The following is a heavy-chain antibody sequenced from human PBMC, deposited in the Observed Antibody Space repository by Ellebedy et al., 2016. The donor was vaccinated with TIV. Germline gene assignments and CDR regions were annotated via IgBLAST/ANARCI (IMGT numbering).Heavy chain of an antibody. CDR1: GFTFSSYA. V-gene: IGHV3-30-3*01. D-gene: IGHD4-17*01. CDR3: AKDAVTNNDY. CDR2: ISYDGSNK. Sequence: GESLKISCAASGFTFSSYAMHWVRQAPGKGLEWVAVISYDGSNKYYADSVKGRFTISRDNSKNTLYLQMNSLRAEDTAVYYCAKDAVTNNDYWGQGTLVTVSS. J-gene: IGHJ4*02.